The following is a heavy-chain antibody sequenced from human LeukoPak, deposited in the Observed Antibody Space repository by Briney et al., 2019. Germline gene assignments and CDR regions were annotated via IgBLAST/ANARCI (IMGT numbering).Heavy chain of an antibody. CDR3: ASNSYSSSWNAFDI. D-gene: IGHD6-13*01. V-gene: IGHV4-59*01. J-gene: IGHJ3*02. Sequence: SETLSLTCTVSGGSISSYYWSWIRQPPGKGLEWIGYIYYSGSTNYNPSLKSRVTISVDTSKNQFSLNLNSVTAADTAVYYCASNSYSSSWNAFDIWGQGTMVTVSS. CDR1: GGSISSYY. CDR2: IYYSGST.